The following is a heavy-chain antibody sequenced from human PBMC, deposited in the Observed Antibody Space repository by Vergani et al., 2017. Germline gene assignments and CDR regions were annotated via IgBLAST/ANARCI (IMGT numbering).Heavy chain of an antibody. J-gene: IGHJ6*03. Sequence: QVQLQQWGGGLLKPSETLSLTCVVNGGSFTSYHWTWIRQSPGGVLEWVGDIDHTGRPDYNPSLKRRLTMSVDKSRNQFSLTLNSVTATDTAIYFCARVNTETNGHLYYYYYMDVWGQGTAVTVS. CDR1: GGSFTSYH. CDR3: ARVNTETNGHLYYYYYMDV. V-gene: IGHV4-34*01. CDR2: IDHTGRP. D-gene: IGHD4-11*01.